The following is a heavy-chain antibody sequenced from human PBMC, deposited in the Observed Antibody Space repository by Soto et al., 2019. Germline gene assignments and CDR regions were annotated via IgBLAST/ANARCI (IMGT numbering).Heavy chain of an antibody. J-gene: IGHJ3*02. CDR2: ISNSGNT. D-gene: IGHD1-20*01. CDR1: GDSVSSGTYD. CDR3: ATDRYNWNEGGAAFDI. Sequence: KPSETLSLTCTVSGDSVSSGTYDWNWIRQSPGKGLEWIGYISNSGNTDYNPSLKSRVTISLDTSENQFSLRLSSVTAEDTAVYYCATDRYNWNEGGAAFDIWGQGTMVTVSS. V-gene: IGHV4-61*01.